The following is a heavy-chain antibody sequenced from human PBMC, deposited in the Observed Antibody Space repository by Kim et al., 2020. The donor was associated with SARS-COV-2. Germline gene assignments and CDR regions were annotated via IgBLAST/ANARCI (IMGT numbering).Heavy chain of an antibody. J-gene: IGHJ6*02. D-gene: IGHD6-13*01. CDR3: AKSQQLGPGYSYGMDV. V-gene: IGHV3-23*01. Sequence: SVKGRFTISTNNSKNKLYLKRNSLRAEDTAVYYCAKSQQLGPGYSYGMDVWGQGTTVTVSS.